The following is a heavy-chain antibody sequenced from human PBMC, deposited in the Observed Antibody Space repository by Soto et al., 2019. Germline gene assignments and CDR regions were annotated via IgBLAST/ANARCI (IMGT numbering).Heavy chain of an antibody. CDR3: ARLSSGSYPPSDAFDI. D-gene: IGHD1-26*01. V-gene: IGHV5-51*01. J-gene: IGHJ3*02. Sequence: GESLKISCKGSGYSFTSYWIGWVRQMPGKGLEWMGIIYPGDSDTRYSPSFQGQVTISADKSISTAYLQWSSLKASDTAMYYCARLSSGSYPPSDAFDIWGQGTMVTLSS. CDR1: GYSFTSYW. CDR2: IYPGDSDT.